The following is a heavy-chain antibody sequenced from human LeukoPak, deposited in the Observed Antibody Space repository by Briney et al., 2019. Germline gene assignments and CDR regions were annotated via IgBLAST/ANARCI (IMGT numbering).Heavy chain of an antibody. CDR2: VYNSGST. Sequence: SETLSLTCTVSGVSIGSHYWSWIRQSPGKGLEWIGCVYNSGSTVYNPSLTGRVTISVDTSKNQDSLKLRSVTAADAAVYYCARDAYWGQGSLVTVAS. J-gene: IGHJ4*02. CDR3: ARDAY. V-gene: IGHV4-59*11. CDR1: GVSIGSHY.